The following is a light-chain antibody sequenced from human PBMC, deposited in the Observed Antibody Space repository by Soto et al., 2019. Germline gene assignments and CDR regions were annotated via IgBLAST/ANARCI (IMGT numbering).Light chain of an antibody. CDR2: AAS. V-gene: IGKV1-9*01. J-gene: IGKJ5*01. CDR3: QQLNSYPRIT. CDR1: QGISSY. Sequence: IHLTQSPSFLSASVGYRVTITCRPSQGISSYLAWYQQKPGKAPKLLIYAASTLQSGVPSRFSGSGSGTEFTLTIRSLQPEDFATYYCQQLNSYPRITFGQGKRLEIK.